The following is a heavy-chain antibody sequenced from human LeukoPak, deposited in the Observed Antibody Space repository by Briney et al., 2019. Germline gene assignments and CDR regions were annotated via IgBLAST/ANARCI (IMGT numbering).Heavy chain of an antibody. J-gene: IGHJ4*02. CDR1: GFTFSDHY. D-gene: IGHD4-17*01. Sequence: GRSLRLSCAASGFTFSDHYMDWVRHAPGKGLEWIGRTTNKANSYTTEYAASVKGRFTISRDDSKNSLYLQMNSLKTEDTAVYYCAREADYGHFDYWGQGTLVTVSS. V-gene: IGHV3-72*01. CDR3: AREADYGHFDY. CDR2: TTNKANSYTT.